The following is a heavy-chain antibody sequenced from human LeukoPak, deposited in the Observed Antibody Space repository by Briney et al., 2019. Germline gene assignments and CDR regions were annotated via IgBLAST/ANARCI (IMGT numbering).Heavy chain of an antibody. Sequence: GGSLRLSCAASGFTFSSYAMSWVRQAPGKGLEWVSAISGSGGSTYYADSVKGRFTISRDNSKSTLYLQMNSLRAEDTAVYYCAKSRGVVPAAIIDSWGQGTLVTVSS. J-gene: IGHJ4*02. CDR1: GFTFSSYA. CDR3: AKSRGVVPAAIIDS. D-gene: IGHD2-2*01. CDR2: ISGSGGST. V-gene: IGHV3-23*01.